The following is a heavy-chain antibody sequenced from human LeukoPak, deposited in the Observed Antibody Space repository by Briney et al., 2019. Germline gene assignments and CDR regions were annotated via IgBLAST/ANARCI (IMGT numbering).Heavy chain of an antibody. CDR3: ARGLGATRGYYYYYYMDV. D-gene: IGHD1-26*01. Sequence: SETLSLTCTVSGGSISSYYWSWIRQPPGKGLEWIGYIYYSGSTSYNPSLKSRVTISVDTSKNQFSLKLSSVTAADTAVYYCARGLGATRGYYYYYYMDVWGKGTTVTVSS. CDR1: GGSISSYY. J-gene: IGHJ6*03. CDR2: IYYSGST. V-gene: IGHV4-59*01.